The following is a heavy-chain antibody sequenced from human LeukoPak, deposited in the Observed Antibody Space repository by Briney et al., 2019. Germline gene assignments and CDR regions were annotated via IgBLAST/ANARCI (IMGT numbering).Heavy chain of an antibody. D-gene: IGHD3-16*02. CDR2: INHSGST. J-gene: IGHJ4*02. CDR1: GGTFSGYY. Sequence: PSETVSLTCAVYGGTFSGYYWSWIRQPPGKGLEWIGEINHSGSTNYNPSLKSRVTISVDTSKNQFSLKLSSVTAADTAVYYCARAHNIHMITFGGVIAYHVPFDYWGQGNLVTVSS. CDR3: ARAHNIHMITFGGVIAYHVPFDY. V-gene: IGHV4-34*01.